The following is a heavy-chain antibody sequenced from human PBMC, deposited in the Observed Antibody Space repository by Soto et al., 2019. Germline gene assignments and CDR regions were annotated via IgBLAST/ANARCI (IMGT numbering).Heavy chain of an antibody. Sequence: SETLSLTCTVSGGSISSYYWSWIRQPPGKGLEWIGYIYYSGGTNYNPSLKSRVTISVDTSKNQFSLKLSSVTAEDTAVYYCARAFPGIAAAGKQGGKRFDYWGQGTLVTVSS. CDR2: IYYSGGT. CDR1: GGSISSYY. V-gene: IGHV4-59*01. D-gene: IGHD6-13*01. J-gene: IGHJ4*02. CDR3: ARAFPGIAAAGKQGGKRFDY.